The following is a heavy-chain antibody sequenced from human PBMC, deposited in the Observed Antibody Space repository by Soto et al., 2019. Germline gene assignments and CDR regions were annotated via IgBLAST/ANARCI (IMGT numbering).Heavy chain of an antibody. V-gene: IGHV4-30-2*01. CDR1: GGSISSGGYS. D-gene: IGHD5-12*01. CDR2: IYHSGST. J-gene: IGHJ4*02. CDR3: AREGSVATIWGDLSN. Sequence: PSETLSLTCAVSGGSISSGGYSWSWIRQPPGKGLEWIGYIYHSGSTYYNPSLKSRVTISVDRSKNQFSLKLSSVTAADTAVYYCAREGSVATIWGDLSNWGQGTLVTVSS.